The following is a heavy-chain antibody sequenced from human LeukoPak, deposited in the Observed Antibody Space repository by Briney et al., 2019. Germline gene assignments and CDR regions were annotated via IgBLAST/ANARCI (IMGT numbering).Heavy chain of an antibody. CDR2: INSDGSST. D-gene: IGHD6-13*01. J-gene: IGHJ4*02. V-gene: IGHV3-74*01. Sequence: GGSLRLSCAASGFTLSNYWMHWVCQAPGKGLVWVSRINSDGSSTTYADSVKGRFTISRDNAKNSLYLQMNSLRAEDTAVYYCARDLAPPYSSSWYGFDYWGQGTLVTVSS. CDR3: ARDLAPPYSSSWYGFDY. CDR1: GFTLSNYW.